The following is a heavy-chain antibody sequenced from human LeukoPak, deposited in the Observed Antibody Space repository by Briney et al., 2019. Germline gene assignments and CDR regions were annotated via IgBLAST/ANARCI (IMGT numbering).Heavy chain of an antibody. CDR3: ARQQLGGIDY. V-gene: IGHV4-38-2*01. CDR1: GFSISSYE. CDR2: IYHSGST. D-gene: IGHD6-13*01. Sequence: GSLRLSCAASGFSISSYEMNWVRQPPGKGLEWIGSIYHSGSTYYNPSLKSRVTISVDTSKNQFSLKLSSVTAADTAVYYCARQQLGGIDYWGQGTLVTVSS. J-gene: IGHJ4*02.